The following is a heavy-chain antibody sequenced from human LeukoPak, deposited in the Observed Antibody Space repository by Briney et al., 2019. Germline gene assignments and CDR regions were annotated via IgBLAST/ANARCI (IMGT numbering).Heavy chain of an antibody. CDR3: ARAEGYGAIDY. V-gene: IGHV3-21*01. J-gene: IGHJ4*02. Sequence: GGSLRLSCAASGFTFSSYSMNWVRQAPGKGLEWVSSISSSSSYIYYADSVEGRFTISRDNAKNSLYLQMNSLRAEDTALYYCARAEGYGAIDYWGQGTLVTVSS. D-gene: IGHD5-12*01. CDR1: GFTFSSYS. CDR2: ISSSSSYI.